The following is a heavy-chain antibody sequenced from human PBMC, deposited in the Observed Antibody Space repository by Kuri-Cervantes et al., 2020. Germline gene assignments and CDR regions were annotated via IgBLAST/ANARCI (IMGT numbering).Heavy chain of an antibody. Sequence: GESLKISCAASGFTFDDYGMSWVRQAPGKGLEWVSGINWNGGSTGYADSVKGRFTISRDNAKNSLYLQMNSLSAEDTALYYCAKDRGAVAGFAFDIWGQGTMVTVSS. J-gene: IGHJ3*02. CDR3: AKDRGAVAGFAFDI. CDR2: INWNGGST. CDR1: GFTFDDYG. D-gene: IGHD6-19*01. V-gene: IGHV3-20*04.